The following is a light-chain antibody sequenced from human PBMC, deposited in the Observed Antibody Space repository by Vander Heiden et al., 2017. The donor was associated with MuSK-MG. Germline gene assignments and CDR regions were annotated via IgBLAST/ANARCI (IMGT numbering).Light chain of an antibody. CDR2: EVT. CDR3: CSYRSGSSPYV. Sequence: QSALTQPAAASGSPGPSITSPTTGISNDIGRFGNDSWYQHLPDKAPKLMIYEVTNRPAGVSDRFSGSKSSNTASVTITGLQYDDEADYYCCSYRSGSSPYVFGSGTKVTVL. CDR1: SNDIGRFGN. J-gene: IGLJ1*01. V-gene: IGLV2-14*01.